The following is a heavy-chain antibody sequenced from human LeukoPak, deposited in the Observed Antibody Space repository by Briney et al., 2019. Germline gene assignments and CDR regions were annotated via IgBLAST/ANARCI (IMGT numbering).Heavy chain of an antibody. CDR3: ARVEDDYGDSYFDY. CDR1: GFTFSSYA. D-gene: IGHD4-17*01. Sequence: GGSLRLSCAASGFTFSSYAMHWVRRAPGKGLEWVAVISYDGSNKYYADSVKGRFTISRDNSKNTLYLQMNSLRAEDTAVYYCARVEDDYGDSYFDYWGQGTLVTVSS. V-gene: IGHV3-30*04. J-gene: IGHJ4*02. CDR2: ISYDGSNK.